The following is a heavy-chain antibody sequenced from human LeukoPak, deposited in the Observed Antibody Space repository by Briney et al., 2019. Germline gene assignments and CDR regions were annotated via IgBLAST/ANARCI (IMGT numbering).Heavy chain of an antibody. CDR3: AREGHCSSTSCYSVSWYCYGMDV. D-gene: IGHD2-2*01. Sequence: GGSLRLSCAASGFTVSSNYKSWVRQAPGKGLEWVSVIYSGGSTYYADSVKGRFTISRDNSKNTLYLQMNSLRAEDTAVYYRAREGHCSSTSCYSVSWYCYGMDVWGQGTTVTVSS. V-gene: IGHV3-53*01. CDR1: GFTVSSNY. CDR2: IYSGGST. J-gene: IGHJ6*02.